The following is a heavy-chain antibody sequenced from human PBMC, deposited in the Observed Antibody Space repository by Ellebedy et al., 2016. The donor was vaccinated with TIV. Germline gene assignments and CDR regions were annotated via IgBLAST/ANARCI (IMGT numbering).Heavy chain of an antibody. CDR2: IYSGGST. CDR3: ARDPYNYGYFDY. CDR1: GFTFSTYA. Sequence: GESLKISCAASGFTFSTYAIHWVRQAPGKGLEWVSVIYSGGSTYYADSVKGRFTISRDNSKNTLYLQMNSLRAEDTAVYYCARDPYNYGYFDYWGQGTLVTVSS. J-gene: IGHJ4*02. D-gene: IGHD5-18*01. V-gene: IGHV3-NL1*01.